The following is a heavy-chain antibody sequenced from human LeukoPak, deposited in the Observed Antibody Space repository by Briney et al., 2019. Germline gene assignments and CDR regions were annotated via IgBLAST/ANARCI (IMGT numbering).Heavy chain of an antibody. CDR2: ISWNSGSI. V-gene: IGHV3-9*03. Sequence: GGSLRLSCAASGFTFDDYAMHWVRQAPGKGLEWVSGISWNSGSIGYADSVKGRFTISRDNAKNPLYLQMNSLRAEDMALYYCAKAMVRGVISPYFDYWGQGTLVTVSS. CDR1: GFTFDDYA. J-gene: IGHJ4*02. D-gene: IGHD3-10*01. CDR3: AKAMVRGVISPYFDY.